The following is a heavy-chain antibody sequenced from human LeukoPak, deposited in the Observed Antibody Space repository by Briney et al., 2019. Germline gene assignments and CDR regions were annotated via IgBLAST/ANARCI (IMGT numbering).Heavy chain of an antibody. CDR2: ISGSGGST. V-gene: IGHV3-23*01. Sequence: GGSLRLSCAASGFTFSSNWMHWVRQAPGKGLEWVSTISGSGGSTYYADSLKGRFTISRDNSKNTLYLQMNSLRADDTAVYYCAKTPGTGQFYFDYWGQGTLVTVSS. CDR3: AKTPGTGQFYFDY. J-gene: IGHJ4*02. CDR1: GFTFSSNW. D-gene: IGHD3/OR15-3a*01.